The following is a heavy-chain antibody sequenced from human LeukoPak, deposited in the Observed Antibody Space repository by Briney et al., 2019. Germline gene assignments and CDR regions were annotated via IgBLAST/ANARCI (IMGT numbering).Heavy chain of an antibody. CDR1: GYTFTSYG. CDR3: ARDWSSSRYYYYYGMDV. Sequence: ASVKVSCKASGYTFTSYGISRVRQAPGKGLEWMGWISAYNGNTNYAQKLQGRVTMTTDTSTSTAYMELRSLRSDDTAVYYCARDWSSSRYYYYYGMDVWGQGTTVTVSS. J-gene: IGHJ6*02. V-gene: IGHV1-18*01. D-gene: IGHD6-13*01. CDR2: ISAYNGNT.